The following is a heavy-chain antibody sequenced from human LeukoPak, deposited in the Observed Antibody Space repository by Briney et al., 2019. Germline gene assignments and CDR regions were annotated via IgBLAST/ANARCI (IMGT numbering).Heavy chain of an antibody. CDR3: APEGGTYYYDSSGYPDY. CDR2: ISGSGGST. D-gene: IGHD3-22*01. V-gene: IGHV3-23*01. CDR1: GFTFSSYA. J-gene: IGHJ4*02. Sequence: GSLRLSCAASGFTFSSYAMSWVRQAPGKGLEWVSAISGSGGSTYYADSVKGRFTISRDNSKNTLYLQMNSLRAEDTAVYYCAPEGGTYYYDSSGYPDYWGQGTLVTVSS.